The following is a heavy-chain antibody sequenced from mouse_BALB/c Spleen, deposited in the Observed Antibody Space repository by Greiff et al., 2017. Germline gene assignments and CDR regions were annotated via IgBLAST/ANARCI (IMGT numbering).Heavy chain of an antibody. J-gene: IGHJ2*01. D-gene: IGHD2-14*01. V-gene: IGHV1S34*01. CDR2: ISCYNGAT. Sequence: LVKTGASVKISCKASGYSFTGYYMHWVKQSHGKSLEWIGYISCYNGATSYNQKFKGKATFTVDTSSSTAYMQFNSLTSEDSAVYYCTRSEYRSYFDYWGQGTTLTVSS. CDR1: GYSFTGYY. CDR3: TRSEYRSYFDY.